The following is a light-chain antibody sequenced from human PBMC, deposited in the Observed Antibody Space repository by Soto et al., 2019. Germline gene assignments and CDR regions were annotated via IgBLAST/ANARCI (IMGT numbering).Light chain of an antibody. Sequence: QSALTQPPSASGSPGQSVNISCTGTSSDVGGYNFVSWYQQHPGKAPKLMIYEVSERPSGVPDRFSGSKSGNTASLTVSGLQAEDEADYYCSSYAGSNIVVFGGGTKVTVL. V-gene: IGLV2-8*01. J-gene: IGLJ2*01. CDR2: EVS. CDR1: SSDVGGYNF. CDR3: SSYAGSNIVV.